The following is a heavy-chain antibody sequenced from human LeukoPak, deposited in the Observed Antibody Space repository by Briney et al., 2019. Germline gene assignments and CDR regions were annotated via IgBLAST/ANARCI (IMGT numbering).Heavy chain of an antibody. J-gene: IGHJ2*01. CDR1: GGSISSSSYY. D-gene: IGHD4-17*01. CDR3: ARLDYGDYGGFVWYFDL. Sequence: SETLSLTCTVSGGSISSSSYYWGWIRQPPGKGLEWIGSIYYSGSTYYNPSLKSRVTISVDTSKNQFSLELSSVTAADTAVYYCARLDYGDYGGFVWYFDLWGRGTLVTVSS. V-gene: IGHV4-39*01. CDR2: IYYSGST.